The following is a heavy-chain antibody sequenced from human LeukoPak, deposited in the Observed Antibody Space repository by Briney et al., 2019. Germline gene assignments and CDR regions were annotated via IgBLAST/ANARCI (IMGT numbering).Heavy chain of an antibody. J-gene: IGHJ4*02. CDR3: ARGHWGGPYGRDYFDY. D-gene: IGHD2-21*01. CDR2: IYTSGST. Sequence: SETLSLTCTVSGGSISSYYWSWIRQPAGKGLEWIGRIYTSGSTNYNPSLKSRVTMSVDTSKNQFSLKLSSVTAADTAVYYCARGHWGGPYGRDYFDYWGQGTLVTVSS. CDR1: GGSISSYY. V-gene: IGHV4-4*07.